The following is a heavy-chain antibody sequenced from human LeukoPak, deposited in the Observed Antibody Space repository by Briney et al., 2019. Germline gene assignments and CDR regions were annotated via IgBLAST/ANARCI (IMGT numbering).Heavy chain of an antibody. Sequence: PSETQSLTCAVYGGSFSGYYWSWIRQPPGKGLEWIGETNHSGSTNYNPSLKSRVTISVDTSKNQFSLKLSSVTAADTAVYYCARMGDAFDIWGQGTMVTVSS. D-gene: IGHD1-26*01. CDR3: ARMGDAFDI. CDR2: TNHSGST. CDR1: GGSFSGYY. J-gene: IGHJ3*02. V-gene: IGHV4-34*01.